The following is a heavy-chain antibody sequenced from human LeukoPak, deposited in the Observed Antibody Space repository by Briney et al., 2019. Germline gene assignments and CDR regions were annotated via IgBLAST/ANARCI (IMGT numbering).Heavy chain of an antibody. D-gene: IGHD2-21*02. CDR1: GFTFSSYS. V-gene: IGHV3-23*01. CDR2: ISGSAGRT. J-gene: IGHJ4*02. CDR3: AKEPRHCGGDCFSLLDS. Sequence: GESLTLSCAASGFTFSSYSMSWVRQAPGKGLEWVSLISGSAGRTYYADSVKGRFTISRDNSKNTLYLQMSSLRAEDTAVYYCAKEPRHCGGDCFSLLDSWGQGTLVTVSS.